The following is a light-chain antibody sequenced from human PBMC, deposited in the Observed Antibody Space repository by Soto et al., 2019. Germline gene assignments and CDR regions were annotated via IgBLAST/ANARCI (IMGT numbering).Light chain of an antibody. CDR3: CSYAGSRHYV. Sequence: QSALTQPASVSGSPGQSITISCTGTSSDVGSYNLVSWYQQHPGKAPKFMIYEGTKRPSGVSNRFSGSKSGNTASLTSSGLQAEDEADYYCCSYAGSRHYVFGTGTKLTVL. J-gene: IGLJ1*01. CDR1: SSDVGSYNL. CDR2: EGT. V-gene: IGLV2-23*01.